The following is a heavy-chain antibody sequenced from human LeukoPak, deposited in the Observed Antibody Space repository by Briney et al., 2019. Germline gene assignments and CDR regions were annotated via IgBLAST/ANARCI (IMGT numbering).Heavy chain of an antibody. Sequence: GGSLRLSCSVSGFTFSAYWMAWVRQAPGKGLEWVANMKQDGREKHYVDSVKGRFTISRDNARNSLYLQMNSLRAEDSAVYYCARDDVGALDYWGQGTLVTVSS. CDR1: GFTFSAYW. V-gene: IGHV3-7*01. D-gene: IGHD3-16*01. CDR3: ARDDVGALDY. J-gene: IGHJ4*02. CDR2: MKQDGREK.